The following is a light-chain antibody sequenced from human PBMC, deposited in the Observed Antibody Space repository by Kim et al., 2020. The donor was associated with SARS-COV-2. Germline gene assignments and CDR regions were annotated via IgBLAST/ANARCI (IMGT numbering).Light chain of an antibody. CDR1: NIGSKN. J-gene: IGLJ1*01. CDR3: QVWDNNTFYV. V-gene: IGLV3-9*01. CDR2: RDS. Sequence: SYELTQPLSVSVALGQTARITCGGNNIGSKNVHWYQQKPGQAPIVVMYRDSHRPSGIPERFSGSNSGNTATLTISRAQAGDEAEYYCQVWDNNTFYVFGTGTKVTVL.